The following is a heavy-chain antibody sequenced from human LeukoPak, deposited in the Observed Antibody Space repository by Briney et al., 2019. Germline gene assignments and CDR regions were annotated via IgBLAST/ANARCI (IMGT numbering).Heavy chain of an antibody. CDR2: ISYDGSNK. V-gene: IGHV3-30*18. D-gene: IGHD3-10*01. CDR3: AKEEEGVWFGESYFDY. CDR1: GFTFSSYG. Sequence: PGGPLRLSCAASGFTFSSYGMHWDRQAPGKGLEWVAVISYDGSNKYYADSVKGRLTISRDNSKNTLYLQMNSLRAEDTAVYYCAKEEEGVWFGESYFDYWGQGTLVTVSS. J-gene: IGHJ4*02.